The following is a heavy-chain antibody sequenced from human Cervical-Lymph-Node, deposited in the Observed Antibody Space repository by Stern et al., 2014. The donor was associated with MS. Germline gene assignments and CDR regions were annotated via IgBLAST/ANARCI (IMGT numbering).Heavy chain of an antibody. D-gene: IGHD1-1*01. V-gene: IGHV4-59*01. CDR1: GGAISSYY. J-gene: IGHJ6*02. Sequence: QVQLQESGPGLVKPSETLSLTCTVSGGAISSYYWSWIRQTPGKGLEWIGYIYSKGSANYNPSRKIRVSISENTSKNQFSLKLSSGTAADTAVYYWARASKGYEGYYYYYGMDVWGQGTTVTVSS. CDR2: IYSKGSA. CDR3: ARASKGYEGYYYYYGMDV.